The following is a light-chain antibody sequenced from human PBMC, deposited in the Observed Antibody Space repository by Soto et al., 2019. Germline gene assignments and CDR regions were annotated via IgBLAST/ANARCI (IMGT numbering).Light chain of an antibody. V-gene: IGLV3-21*02. Sequence: SYELTQPPSVSVAPGQTARITCGGCDNGSKPVHWYQQKPGQAPVLVVFDNSDRASGIPERLSGSSSGNTATLTISRVEAGDETDYYCQVWDSSSDRLVVFGGGTKLTVL. CDR1: DNGSKP. J-gene: IGLJ2*01. CDR2: DNS. CDR3: QVWDSSSDRLVV.